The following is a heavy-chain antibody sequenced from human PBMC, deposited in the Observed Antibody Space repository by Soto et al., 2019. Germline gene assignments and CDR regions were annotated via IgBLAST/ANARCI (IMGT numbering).Heavy chain of an antibody. CDR1: GFTFSSYA. CDR3: ARDRDNWNSNWFDP. D-gene: IGHD1-1*01. V-gene: IGHV3-23*01. J-gene: IGHJ5*02. CDR2: ISGSGGST. Sequence: PGGSLRLSCAASGFTFSSYAMSWVRQAPGKGLEWVSAISGSGGSTYYADSVKGRFTISRDNAKNTLYLQMNSLRAEDTAVYYCARDRDNWNSNWFDPWGQGTLVTVSS.